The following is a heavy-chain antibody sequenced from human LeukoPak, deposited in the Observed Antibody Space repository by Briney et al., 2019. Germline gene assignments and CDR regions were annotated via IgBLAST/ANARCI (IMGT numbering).Heavy chain of an antibody. Sequence: SETLSLTCTVSGVSISSGDYYWSWIRQPPGKGLEWIGYIYYSGSTYYNPSLKSRVTISVDTSKNQFSLKLSSVTAADTAVYYCARVSPYSNAFDIWGQGTMVTVSS. CDR1: GVSISSGDYY. CDR3: ARVSPYSNAFDI. CDR2: IYYSGST. J-gene: IGHJ3*02. D-gene: IGHD2-15*01. V-gene: IGHV4-30-4*01.